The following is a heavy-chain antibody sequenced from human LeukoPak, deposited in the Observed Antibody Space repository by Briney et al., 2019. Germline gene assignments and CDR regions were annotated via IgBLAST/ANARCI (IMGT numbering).Heavy chain of an antibody. Sequence: PGGSLRLSCAASGSTFSSHAMSWVRQAPDTGLGWVSIISGDGGITYYAESVKGRFTISRDNSKNTLHLRMNSLRAEDTAVYYCGKDLLSGSSAWYLTPFDYWGQGTLVTVSS. CDR2: ISGDGGIT. V-gene: IGHV3-23*01. CDR3: GKDLLSGSSAWYLTPFDY. CDR1: GSTFSSHA. J-gene: IGHJ4*02. D-gene: IGHD6-19*01.